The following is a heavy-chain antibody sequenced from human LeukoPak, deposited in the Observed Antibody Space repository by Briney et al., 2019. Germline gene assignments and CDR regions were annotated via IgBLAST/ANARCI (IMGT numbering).Heavy chain of an antibody. V-gene: IGHV3-48*04. J-gene: IGHJ4*02. D-gene: IGHD3-16*01. Sequence: HPGGSLRLSCAASGFTFSSYAMSWVRQAPGKGLEWVSYISSSGSTIYYADSVKGRFTISRDNAKNSLYLQMNSLRAEDTAVYYCAREMGGWLNDYWGQGTLVTVSS. CDR3: AREMGGWLNDY. CDR1: GFTFSSYA. CDR2: ISSSGSTI.